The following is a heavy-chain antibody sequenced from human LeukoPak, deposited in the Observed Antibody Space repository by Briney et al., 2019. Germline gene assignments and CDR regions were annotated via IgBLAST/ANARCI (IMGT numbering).Heavy chain of an antibody. CDR3: ARDPGP. Sequence: GSLRLSCAASGFTFSSYAMSWVRQPPGKGLEWIGEINHSGSTNYNPSLKSRVTISVDTSKNQFSLKLSSVTAADTAVYYCARDPGPWGQGTLVTVAS. V-gene: IGHV4-34*01. CDR2: INHSGST. J-gene: IGHJ5*02. CDR1: GFTFSSYA.